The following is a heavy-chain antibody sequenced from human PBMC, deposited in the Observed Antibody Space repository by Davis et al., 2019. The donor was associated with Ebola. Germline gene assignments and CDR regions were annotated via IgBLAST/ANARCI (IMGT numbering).Heavy chain of an antibody. CDR3: ARGPLYYYGSGSYYFY. Sequence: MPSETLSLTCAVSAGSISSSNWWSWVRQPPGKGLEWIGEIYHSGSTNYNPSLKSRVTISVDKSKNQFSLKLSSVTAADTAVYHCARGPLYYYGSGSYYFYWGQGTLVTVSS. CDR2: IYHSGST. J-gene: IGHJ4*02. D-gene: IGHD3-10*01. CDR1: AGSISSSNW. V-gene: IGHV4-4*02.